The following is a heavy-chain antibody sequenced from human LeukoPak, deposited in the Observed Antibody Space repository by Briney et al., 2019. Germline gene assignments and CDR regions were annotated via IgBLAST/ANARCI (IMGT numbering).Heavy chain of an antibody. Sequence: ASVKVSCKASGYTFTDYFMHWVRQAPGQGLEWMGWINPNSGGTNYAQRFQGRVTMTRDTSISTDYMELSRLTSDDTAVYYCARGDGSGRYCIEYWGQGTLVAVAS. CDR2: INPNSGGT. CDR3: ARGDGSGRYCIEY. V-gene: IGHV1-2*02. CDR1: GYTFTDYF. J-gene: IGHJ4*02. D-gene: IGHD3-10*01.